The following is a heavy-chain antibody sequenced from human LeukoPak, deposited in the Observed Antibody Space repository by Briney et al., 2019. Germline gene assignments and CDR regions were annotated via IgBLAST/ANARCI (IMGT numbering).Heavy chain of an antibody. CDR2: LSWNSGTI. CDR3: AKGRDGYLRNMNY. D-gene: IGHD5-24*01. CDR1: GFTFDDYA. Sequence: PDRSLRLSCAASGFTFDDYAMHWVRQAPGKGLEWVSGLSWNSGTIGYADSVKGRFTISRDNAKNSLYLQMNSLRAEDTALYYCAKGRDGYLRNMNYWGQGTLVTVSP. V-gene: IGHV3-9*01. J-gene: IGHJ4*02.